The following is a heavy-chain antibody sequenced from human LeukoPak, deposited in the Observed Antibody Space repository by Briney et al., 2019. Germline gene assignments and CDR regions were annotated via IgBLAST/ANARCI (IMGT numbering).Heavy chain of an antibody. CDR1: GYTFTPYG. J-gene: IGHJ5*02. CDR3: AGMTYNSSPFDP. V-gene: IGHV1-3*01. D-gene: IGHD3-22*01. CDR2: INSGNGNT. Sequence: ASVKVSCKASGYTFTPYGIHWVRQAPGQRPEWMGWINSGNGNTKYSQKFQGRVTITRDTSASTAYMEPSSLTSEDTAVYFCAGMTYNSSPFDPWGQGTLVTVSS.